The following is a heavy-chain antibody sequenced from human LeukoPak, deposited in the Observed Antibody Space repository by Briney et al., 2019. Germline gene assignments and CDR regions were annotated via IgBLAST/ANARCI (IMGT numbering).Heavy chain of an antibody. CDR3: ARGWGFNYYDSSGYFDY. CDR1: GYTFTSYD. D-gene: IGHD3-22*01. V-gene: IGHV1-8*01. CDR2: MNPNSGNT. J-gene: IGHJ4*02. Sequence: GASVKVSCKASGYTFTSYDINWVRQATGQGLEWMGWMNPNSGNTGYAQKLQGRVTMTTDTSTSTAYMELRSLRSDDTAVYYCARGWGFNYYDSSGYFDYWGQGTLVTVSS.